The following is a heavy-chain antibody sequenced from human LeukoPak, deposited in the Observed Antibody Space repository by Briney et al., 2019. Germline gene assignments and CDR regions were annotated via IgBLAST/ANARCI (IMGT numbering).Heavy chain of an antibody. Sequence: PSETLSLTCTVSGGSISSYYWSWIWQPPGKGLEWIGYIYYSGSTNYNPSLKSRVTISVDTSKNQFSLKLSSVTAADTAVYYCARVYGNWFDPWGQGTLVTVSS. V-gene: IGHV4-59*01. CDR1: GGSISSYY. D-gene: IGHD4-17*01. J-gene: IGHJ5*02. CDR2: IYYSGST. CDR3: ARVYGNWFDP.